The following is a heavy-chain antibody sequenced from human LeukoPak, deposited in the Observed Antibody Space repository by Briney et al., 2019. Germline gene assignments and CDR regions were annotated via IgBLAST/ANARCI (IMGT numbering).Heavy chain of an antibody. Sequence: GGSLRLSCAASGFTFSSYSMNWVRQAPGKGLEWVSSISSSSYIYYADSVKGRFTISRDNAKNSLYLQMNSLRAEDTAVYYCARVMGAVGRDAFDIWGQGTMVTVSS. CDR1: GFTFSSYS. CDR2: ISSSSYI. D-gene: IGHD2-8*01. V-gene: IGHV3-21*01. CDR3: ARVMGAVGRDAFDI. J-gene: IGHJ3*02.